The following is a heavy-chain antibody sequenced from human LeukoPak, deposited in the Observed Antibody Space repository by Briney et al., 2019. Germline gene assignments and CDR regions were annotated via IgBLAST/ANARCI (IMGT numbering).Heavy chain of an antibody. CDR2: ISYDGSNK. D-gene: IGHD2-2*01. V-gene: IGHV3-30*18. CDR1: GFTFSSYG. J-gene: IGHJ6*02. Sequence: PGGSLRLSCAASGFTFSSYGMHWVRQAPGKGPEWVAVISYDGSNKYYADSVKGRFTISRDNSKNTLYLQMNSLRAEDTAVYYCAKDQDIVVVPAAPYYYYGMDVWGQGTTVTVSS. CDR3: AKDQDIVVVPAAPYYYYGMDV.